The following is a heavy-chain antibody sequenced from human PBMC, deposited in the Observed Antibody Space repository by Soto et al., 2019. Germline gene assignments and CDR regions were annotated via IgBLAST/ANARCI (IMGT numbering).Heavy chain of an antibody. Sequence: KPSEALSVTCIFSGRAIPVYYWTWIRQPPGKGLDWIGYVYFSRSTKYNPSLKSRVTILVDMSKNQFSLRLTSVTSAETAVYYCSRERGAVASTADAFDIWGQGTLVTVSS. CDR1: GRAIPVYY. D-gene: IGHD6-19*01. CDR3: SRERGAVASTADAFDI. J-gene: IGHJ3*02. V-gene: IGHV4-59*01. CDR2: VYFSRST.